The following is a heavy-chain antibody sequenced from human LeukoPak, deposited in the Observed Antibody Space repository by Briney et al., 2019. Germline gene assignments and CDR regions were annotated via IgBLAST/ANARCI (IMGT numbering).Heavy chain of an antibody. J-gene: IGHJ4*02. V-gene: IGHV5-51*01. CDR1: GYSFTSYW. D-gene: IGHD6-19*01. CDR3: ALAVAGTYFDY. CDR2: IYPGDSDT. Sequence: GESLKISCKGFGYSFTSYWIGWVRPMPGKGLEWMGIIYPGDSDTRYSPSFQGQVTISADKSITTAYLQWSSLKASDTAMYYCALAVAGTYFDYWGQGTLVTVSS.